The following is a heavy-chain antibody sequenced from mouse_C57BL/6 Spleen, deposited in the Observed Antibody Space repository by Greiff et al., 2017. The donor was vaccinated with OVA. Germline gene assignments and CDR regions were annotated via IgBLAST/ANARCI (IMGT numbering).Heavy chain of an antibody. V-gene: IGHV5-17*01. CDR3: ARSFYAQATSWFAY. J-gene: IGHJ3*01. Sequence: EVQRVESGGGLVKPGGSLKLSCAASGFTFSDYGMHWVRQAPEKGLEWVAYISSGSSTIYYADTVKGRFTISRDNAKNTLFLQMTSLRSEDTAMYYCARSFYAQATSWFAYWGQGTLVTVSA. CDR1: GFTFSDYG. D-gene: IGHD3-2*02. CDR2: ISSGSSTI.